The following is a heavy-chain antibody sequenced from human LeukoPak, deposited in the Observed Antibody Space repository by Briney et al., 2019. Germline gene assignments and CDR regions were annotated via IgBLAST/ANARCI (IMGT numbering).Heavy chain of an antibody. CDR2: ISSSSNYK. CDR3: ARDTGAYYDSGGLDY. Sequence: PGGSLRLSCGACIFTFSSYSVNGVRQSPRKGREGGSSISSSSNYKSYADSVKGRFTISRANAKNSLYLHMNSLRAAATAVYYCARDTGAYYDSGGLDYWGQGTLVTVSS. D-gene: IGHD3-22*01. V-gene: IGHV3-21*01. J-gene: IGHJ4*02. CDR1: IFTFSSYS.